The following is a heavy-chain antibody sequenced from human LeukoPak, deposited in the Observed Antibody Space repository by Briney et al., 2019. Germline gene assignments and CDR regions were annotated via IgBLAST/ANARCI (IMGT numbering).Heavy chain of an antibody. CDR1: GFTFSNAW. CDR3: TTEGTRTADYYFDY. D-gene: IGHD1-14*01. Sequence: GGSLRLSCAASGFTFSNAWMSWVRQAPGKGLEGVGRIKSKTDGGTTDYAAPVKGRFTISRDDSKNTLYLQMNSLKTEDTAVYYCTTEGTRTADYYFDYWGQGTLVTVSS. V-gene: IGHV3-15*01. CDR2: IKSKTDGGTT. J-gene: IGHJ4*02.